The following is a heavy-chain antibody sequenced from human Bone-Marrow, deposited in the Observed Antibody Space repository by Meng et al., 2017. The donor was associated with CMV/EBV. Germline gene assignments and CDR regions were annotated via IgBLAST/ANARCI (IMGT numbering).Heavy chain of an antibody. CDR1: GYTFTSYG. Sequence: ASVKVSCKASGYTFTSYGISWVRQAPGQGLEWMGWISAYNGNTNYSQKLQGRVTMTTDTSTSTAYMELRSLRSDDTAVYYCARDFALPRSAVFDYWGQGTLVTVSS. D-gene: IGHD3/OR15-3a*01. CDR2: ISAYNGNT. V-gene: IGHV1-18*01. J-gene: IGHJ4*02. CDR3: ARDFALPRSAVFDY.